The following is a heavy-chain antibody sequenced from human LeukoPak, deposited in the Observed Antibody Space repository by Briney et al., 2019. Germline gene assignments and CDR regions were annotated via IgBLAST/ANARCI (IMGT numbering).Heavy chain of an antibody. Sequence: GGSLRLSCAASGFTVSSNYMSWVRQAPGKGLEWVSVIYSGGSTYYADSVKGRFTISRDDSKNTLYLQMNSLRADDTAMYYCARAYNWGYFDYWGQGTLVTVSS. CDR1: GFTVSSNY. D-gene: IGHD7-27*01. V-gene: IGHV3-53*01. CDR3: ARAYNWGYFDY. J-gene: IGHJ4*02. CDR2: IYSGGST.